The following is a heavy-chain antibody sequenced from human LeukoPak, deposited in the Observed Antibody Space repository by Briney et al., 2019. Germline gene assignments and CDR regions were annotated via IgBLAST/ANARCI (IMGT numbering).Heavy chain of an antibody. J-gene: IGHJ4*02. CDR2: ISAGGETT. D-gene: IGHD3-10*01. CDR3: AKSAWFGDAPGGDF. CDR1: GYTFNSSA. V-gene: IGHV3-23*01. Sequence: TGGSLRLSCAASGYTFNSSAMSWVRQAPGKGLEWVSAISAGGETTYYADSLKGRFTISRDNSKSILYLQMNSLRADDTALYYCAKSAWFGDAPGGDFWGQGIPVTVSS.